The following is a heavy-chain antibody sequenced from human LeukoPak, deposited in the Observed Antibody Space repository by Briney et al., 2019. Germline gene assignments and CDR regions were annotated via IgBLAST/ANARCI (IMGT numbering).Heavy chain of an antibody. D-gene: IGHD3-10*02. J-gene: IGHJ6*04. V-gene: IGHV3-21*01. CDR1: GFPFSSYS. CDR3: AELGITMIGGV. Sequence: GGSLRLSCAASGFPFSSYSMNWVRQAPGKGLGGVSSISSGSNYISHADSVKGRFTISRDNAKNSLFLQMNSLRAEDTAVYYCAELGITMIGGVWGKGTTVTISS. CDR2: ISSGSNYI.